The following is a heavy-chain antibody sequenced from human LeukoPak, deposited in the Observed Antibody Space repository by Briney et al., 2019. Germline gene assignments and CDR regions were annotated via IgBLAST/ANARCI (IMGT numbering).Heavy chain of an antibody. D-gene: IGHD6-6*01. J-gene: IGHJ4*02. CDR1: GFTLNKYA. V-gene: IGHV3-30*04. Sequence: GTSLRLSCAASGFTLNKYAMHWVRQAPGQGLESVAVISSDGGEEFYPDSVKGRFTISRDTSKNTLYLQMNTLRVEDTAVYYCARDGQLDFWGQGTLVTVSS. CDR2: ISSDGGEE. CDR3: ARDGQLDF.